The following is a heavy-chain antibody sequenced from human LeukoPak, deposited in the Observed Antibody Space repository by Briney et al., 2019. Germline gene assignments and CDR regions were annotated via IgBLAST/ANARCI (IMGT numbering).Heavy chain of an antibody. Sequence: PSETLSLTCTVSGGSISSSSYYWGWIRQPPGKGLEWIGSIYYSGSTYYNPSLKSRVTISVDTSKNQFSLKLNSVTAADTAVYYCARMGARAYFFDYWGQGTLVTVSS. CDR2: IYYSGST. J-gene: IGHJ4*02. V-gene: IGHV4-39*07. D-gene: IGHD1-26*01. CDR1: GGSISSSSYY. CDR3: ARMGARAYFFDY.